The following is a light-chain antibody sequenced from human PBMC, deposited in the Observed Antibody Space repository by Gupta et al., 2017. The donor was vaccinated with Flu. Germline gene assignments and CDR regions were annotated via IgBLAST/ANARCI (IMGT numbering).Light chain of an antibody. CDR3: QQYGGSSMYT. CDR1: QSVSSSTY. V-gene: IGKV3-20*01. J-gene: IGKJ2*01. CDR2: GAS. Sequence: QSLSPGERATLSCRASQSVSSSTYLAWYQQKPGQAPRLLIYGASSRATGIPDRFSGSGSGTDFTLTISRLEPEDFAVYYCQQYGGSSMYTFGQGTKLEIK.